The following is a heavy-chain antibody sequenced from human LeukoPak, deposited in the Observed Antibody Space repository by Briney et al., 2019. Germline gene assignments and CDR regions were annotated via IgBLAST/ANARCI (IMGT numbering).Heavy chain of an antibody. Sequence: SETLSLTCTVSDNSMNSNDYYWPWIRQPPGRGLEWIGSIYYGGSTYYNPSLQSRVTISIDTSKNQFSLKLSSVTAADTAVYYCARVTGSGYYLYYFDYWGQGTLVTVSS. CDR3: ARVTGSGYYLYYFDY. CDR1: DNSMNSNDYY. V-gene: IGHV4-39*01. CDR2: IYYGGST. D-gene: IGHD3-3*01. J-gene: IGHJ4*02.